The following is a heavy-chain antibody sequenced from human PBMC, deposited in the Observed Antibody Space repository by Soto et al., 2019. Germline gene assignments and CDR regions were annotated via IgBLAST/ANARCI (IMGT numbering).Heavy chain of an antibody. CDR3: AKHLPPVYDLQLVFDY. CDR2: ISHSGDTT. CDR1: GFTFSSYA. Sequence: EVQLVESGAGLVQPGGSLRLSCAASGFTFSSYAMSWVRQAPGKGLEWVSAISHSGDTTYYADSVRGRFTISRDNSKNILYLQVDSLRAEDTALYFCAKHLPPVYDLQLVFDYWGQRTLVTVSS. V-gene: IGHV3-23*04. D-gene: IGHD3-3*01. J-gene: IGHJ4*02.